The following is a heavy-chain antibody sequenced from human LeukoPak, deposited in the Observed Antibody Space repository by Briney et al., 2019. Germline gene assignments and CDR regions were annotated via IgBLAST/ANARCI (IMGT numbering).Heavy chain of an antibody. D-gene: IGHD6-19*01. J-gene: IGHJ5*02. CDR3: ARAHQPGKQWLTGSNWFDP. CDR2: IYTSGST. CDR1: GGSISSSSYY. Sequence: SETLSLTCTVSGGSISSSSYYWGWIRQPPGKGLEWIGRIYTSGSTNYNPSLKSRVTMSVDTPKNQFSLKLSSVTAADTAVYYCARAHQPGKQWLTGSNWFDPWGQGTLVTVSS. V-gene: IGHV4-39*07.